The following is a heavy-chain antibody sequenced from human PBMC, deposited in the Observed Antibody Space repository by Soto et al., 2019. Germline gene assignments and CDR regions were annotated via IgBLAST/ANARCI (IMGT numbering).Heavy chain of an antibody. CDR2: IEPDNGKT. Sequence: GASVKVSCKVSGDSLSGFYMHWVRQAPGKGLEWMGVIEPDNGKTIYAQTFQGRVTMTKDTSTDTAYLELSSLRSEDTAVYYCANASRWYGAFHLWGQGTMVTVSS. D-gene: IGHD6-13*01. J-gene: IGHJ1*01. CDR3: ANASRWYGAFHL. CDR1: GDSLSGFY. V-gene: IGHV1-24*01.